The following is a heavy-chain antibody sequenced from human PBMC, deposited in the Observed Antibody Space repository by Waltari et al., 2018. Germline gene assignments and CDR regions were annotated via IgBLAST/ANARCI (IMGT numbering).Heavy chain of an antibody. CDR1: GFTFSSYA. Sequence: EVQLLESGGGLVQPGGSLRLSCAASGFTFSSYAMSWVRQAPGKGLKGVSAISGSGGSTYYADSVKGLFTISRDNSKNTLYLQMDSLRAEDTAVYYCAKQFGSGTYYLDYWGQGTLVTVSS. V-gene: IGHV3-23*01. D-gene: IGHD3-10*01. CDR2: ISGSGGST. J-gene: IGHJ4*02. CDR3: AKQFGSGTYYLDY.